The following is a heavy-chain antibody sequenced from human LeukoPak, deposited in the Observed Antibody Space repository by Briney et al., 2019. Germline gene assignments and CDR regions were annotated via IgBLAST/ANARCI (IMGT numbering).Heavy chain of an antibody. Sequence: SETLSLTCSVSGGSIRSGDFYWGWIRQSPVKGLEWIGSINYRGATFYNPSLENRVTISVDTSKNQFSLRLTSVTTSDTSVYYCARQDDLAHGEPNWFDPWGQGTLVIVSS. CDR1: GGSIRSGDFY. D-gene: IGHD4-17*01. V-gene: IGHV4-39*01. CDR3: ARQDDLAHGEPNWFDP. CDR2: INYRGAT. J-gene: IGHJ5*02.